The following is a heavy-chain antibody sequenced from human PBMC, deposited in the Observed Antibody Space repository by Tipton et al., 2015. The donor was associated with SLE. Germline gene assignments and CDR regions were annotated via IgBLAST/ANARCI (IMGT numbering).Heavy chain of an antibody. CDR1: GDSISSSSYY. CDR3: ARHSPNWFDP. V-gene: IGHV4-39*07. Sequence: TLSLTCIVSGDSISSSSYYWGWIRQPPGKGLEWVGTVYYTGNTFYNPSLKSRVTILVDTSKNQFSLKLSSVTAADTAVYYCARHSPNWFDPWGQGMLVTVSS. J-gene: IGHJ5*02. CDR2: VYYTGNT.